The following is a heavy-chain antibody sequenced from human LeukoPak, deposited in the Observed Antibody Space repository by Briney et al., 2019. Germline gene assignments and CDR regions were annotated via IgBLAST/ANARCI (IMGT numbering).Heavy chain of an antibody. D-gene: IGHD6-19*01. CDR2: ISGSGGNT. V-gene: IGHV3-23*01. CDR1: GFTFNNYA. Sequence: GGSLRLSCAASGFTFNNYAMSWVRQAPGKGLEWVSSISGSGGNTYYADSVKGRFTISRDNSKNTLYLQMNSLRAADTAVYYCAKDRRITMAGTVDYFDYGGQGTLVTVSS. J-gene: IGHJ4*02. CDR3: AKDRRITMAGTVDYFDY.